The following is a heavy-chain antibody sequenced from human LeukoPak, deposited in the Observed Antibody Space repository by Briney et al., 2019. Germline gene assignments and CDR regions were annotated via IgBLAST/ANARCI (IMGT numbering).Heavy chain of an antibody. CDR1: GFTFSSYA. J-gene: IGHJ3*02. D-gene: IGHD3-22*01. CDR3: AKVVRGSSGSLGI. V-gene: IGHV3-23*01. Sequence: PGGSLRLSCAASGFTFSSYAMSWVRQAPGKGLEWVSDISGSGGSTYYADSVKGRFTISRDNSKNTLYLQMNSLRAEDTAVYYCAKVVRGSSGSLGIWGQGTMVTVSS. CDR2: ISGSGGST.